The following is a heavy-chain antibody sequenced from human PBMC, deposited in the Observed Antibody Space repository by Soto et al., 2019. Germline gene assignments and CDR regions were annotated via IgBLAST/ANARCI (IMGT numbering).Heavy chain of an antibody. CDR1: GFTFSNYA. D-gene: IGHD2-15*01. V-gene: IGHV3-23*01. Sequence: GGSLRLSCAASGFTFSNYAMSWVRQAPGKGLEWVSTINDAGGAGGSTFYADSVKGRFTISRDNSMNTLYLQMNGLRAEDTAIYYCAPAGGVLVAIPWFDPWGQGTLVTVSS. CDR2: INDAGGAGGST. J-gene: IGHJ5*02. CDR3: APAGGVLVAIPWFDP.